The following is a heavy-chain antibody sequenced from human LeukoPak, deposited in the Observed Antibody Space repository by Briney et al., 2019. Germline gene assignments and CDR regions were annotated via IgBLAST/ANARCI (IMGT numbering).Heavy chain of an antibody. Sequence: PGESLKIPCKGSGYSFTSYWIGWVRQMPGKGLEWMGIIYPGDSDTRYSPSFQGQVTISADKSISTAYLQWSSLKASDTAMYYCARPTYYYDSSGYRPWYFDLWGRGTLVTVSS. J-gene: IGHJ2*01. CDR3: ARPTYYYDSSGYRPWYFDL. CDR2: IYPGDSDT. CDR1: GYSFTSYW. D-gene: IGHD3-22*01. V-gene: IGHV5-51*01.